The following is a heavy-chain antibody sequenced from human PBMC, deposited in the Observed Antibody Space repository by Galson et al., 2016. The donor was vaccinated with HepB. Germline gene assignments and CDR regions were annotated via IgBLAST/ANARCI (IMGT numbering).Heavy chain of an antibody. CDR2: INPYNGNI. V-gene: IGHV1-18*04. CDR3: ARRYSSGWYVYFDY. D-gene: IGHD6-19*01. CDR1: GYTFTTYA. Sequence: VKVSCKASGYTFTTYAITWVRQAPGQGLEWMGWINPYNGNIKYAQKVQGRVTKTTDTSTSTAYMELRSLRFDDTAVYYCARRYSSGWYVYFDYWGQGTLVTVSS. J-gene: IGHJ4*02.